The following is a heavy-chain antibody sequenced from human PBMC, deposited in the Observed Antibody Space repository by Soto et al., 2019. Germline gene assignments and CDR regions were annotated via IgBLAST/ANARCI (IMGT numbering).Heavy chain of an antibody. CDR2: TKDKFYSFAS. V-gene: IGHV3-72*01. J-gene: IGHJ4*02. CDR3: SLIRGVMGY. D-gene: IGHD3-10*01. Sequence: EVQLVESGGGLVQPGGSLRLSCATSGFTFSDHFVDWVRQAPGKGLAWIGRTKDKFYSFASQYGASVQGRFTISRDDSANSVYMQIDGRNREDTAVYYCSLIRGVMGYWGQGTLVTVSS. CDR1: GFTFSDHF.